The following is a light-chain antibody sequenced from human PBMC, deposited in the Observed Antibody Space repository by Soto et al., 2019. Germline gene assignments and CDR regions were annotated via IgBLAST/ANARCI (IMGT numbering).Light chain of an antibody. J-gene: IGKJ1*01. V-gene: IGKV3-20*01. CDR3: HQYGSSHT. CDR2: GAS. CDR1: QSISSSY. Sequence: EVGLTQSPGTLSLSPGERATLSCRASQSISSSYLAWYQQKPGQAPRLLIYGASSRATGIPDRFSGSGSGTDFTLTISRLEPEDFAVYYCHQYGSSHTFGQGTKVDIK.